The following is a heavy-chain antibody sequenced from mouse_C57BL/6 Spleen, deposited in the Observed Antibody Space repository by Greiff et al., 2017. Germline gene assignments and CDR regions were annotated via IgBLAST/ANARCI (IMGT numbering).Heavy chain of an antibody. V-gene: IGHV1-18*01. Sequence: EVQLQQSGPELVKPGASVKIPCKASGYTFTDYNMAWVKQSHGKSLEWIGDINPNNGGTIYNQKFKGKSTLTVDKSSSTAYMELRSLTSEDTAVYYCARLSGLPGFAYWGQGTLVTVSA. CDR1: GYTFTDYN. D-gene: IGHD2-1*01. J-gene: IGHJ3*01. CDR2: INPNNGGT. CDR3: ARLSGLPGFAY.